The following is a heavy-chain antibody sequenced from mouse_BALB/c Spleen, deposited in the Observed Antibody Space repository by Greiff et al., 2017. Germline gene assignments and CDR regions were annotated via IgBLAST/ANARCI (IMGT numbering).Heavy chain of an antibody. D-gene: IGHD1-1*01. CDR2: ILPGSGST. CDR1: GYTFSSYW. V-gene: IGHV1-9*01. J-gene: IGHJ2*01. CDR3: ARSRIYYGSSYGFDY. Sequence: QVQLQQSGAELMKPGASVKISCKATGYTFSSYWIEWVKQRPGHGLEWIGEILPGSGSTNYNEKFKGKATFTADTSSNTAYMQLSSLTSEDSAVYYCARSRIYYGSSYGFDYWGQGTTLTVSS.